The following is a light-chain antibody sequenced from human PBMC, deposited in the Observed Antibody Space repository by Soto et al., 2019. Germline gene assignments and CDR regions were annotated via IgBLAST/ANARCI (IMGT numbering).Light chain of an antibody. J-gene: IGKJ2*01. Sequence: EIVLTQSPGTLSLSPGERATLSCRASQSISSSYLAWYQQKPGQAPRVLIYGASSRATSIPDRFSGSGSGTDFTLTISRLEPEDFAVYFCQQDGNPPPTAFGQGTKVEIK. CDR3: QQDGNPPPTA. CDR1: QSISSSY. CDR2: GAS. V-gene: IGKV3-20*01.